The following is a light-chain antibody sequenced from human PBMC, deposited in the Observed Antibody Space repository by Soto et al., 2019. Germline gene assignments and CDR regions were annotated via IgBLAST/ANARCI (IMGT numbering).Light chain of an antibody. J-gene: IGKJ2*01. V-gene: IGKV1-6*01. CDR1: QGIGSD. Sequence: ALQMTQFPSSLSASIGDTVTITCRASQGIGSDLGWYQQKPGKAPNLLISGASDLHGGVPSRFSGSGSGTDFTLTISSLHPEDSGTYYCLQDYDHPYTFGQGTKLMIK. CDR2: GAS. CDR3: LQDYDHPYT.